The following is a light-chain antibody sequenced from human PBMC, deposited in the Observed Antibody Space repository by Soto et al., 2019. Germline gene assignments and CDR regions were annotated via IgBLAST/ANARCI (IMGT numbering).Light chain of an antibody. CDR3: ATWDQSLNGVV. J-gene: IGLJ3*02. V-gene: IGLV1-44*01. CDR2: SKD. CDR1: IFNIASHP. Sequence: QSVLVQPPSASGTPGQKVTIFCSGTIFNIASHPVNWYQRLPGTAPKLLIHSKDQRPSGVPDRFSGSKSGTSASLALSGLQSDDEADYYCATWDQSLNGVVFGGGTKLTVL.